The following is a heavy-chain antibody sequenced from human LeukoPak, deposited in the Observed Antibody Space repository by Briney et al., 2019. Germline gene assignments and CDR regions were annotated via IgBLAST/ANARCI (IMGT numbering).Heavy chain of an antibody. D-gene: IGHD3-9*01. J-gene: IGHJ3*02. CDR3: ARDWGRYAI. V-gene: IGHV4-31*03. CDR1: GDSISRGAYY. CDR2: IYSSGTI. Sequence: SETLSLTCTVSGDSISRGAYYWSWIRQHPRKGLEWIGKIYSSGTIYYNPSLKSRVLISIDTSKNQFSLKVRSVTAADTAVYFCARDWGRYAIWGQGTVVIVSS.